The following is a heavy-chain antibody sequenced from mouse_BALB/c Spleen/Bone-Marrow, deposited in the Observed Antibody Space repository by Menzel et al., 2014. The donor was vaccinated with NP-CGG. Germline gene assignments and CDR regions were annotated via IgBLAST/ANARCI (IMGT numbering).Heavy chain of an antibody. CDR3: ARGNGFAY. V-gene: IGHV5-12-2*01. CDR2: ISNGGGST. CDR1: GFTFSSYT. J-gene: IGHJ3*01. Sequence: EVKVVESGGGLVQPGGSLKLSCAASGFTFSSYTMSWVRQTPEKRLDWVAYISNGGGSTYYPDTVKCRFTISRDDAKNTLYLQMSSLKSEDTAMYYCARGNGFAYWGQGTLVTVSA.